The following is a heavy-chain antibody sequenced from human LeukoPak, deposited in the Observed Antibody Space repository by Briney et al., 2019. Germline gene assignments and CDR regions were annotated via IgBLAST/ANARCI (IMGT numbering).Heavy chain of an antibody. Sequence: GGSLRLSCAASGFTFSSYWMNWVRQAPGKGLVWVSRIASDGSSTTYADSVKGRFSISRDNAKNTLYLQMNSLRVEDTAVYYCARVEDMGDYRYWYFEVWGRGTLVTVSS. CDR2: IASDGSST. D-gene: IGHD1-26*01. CDR3: ARVEDMGDYRYWYFEV. CDR1: GFTFSSYW. V-gene: IGHV3-74*01. J-gene: IGHJ2*01.